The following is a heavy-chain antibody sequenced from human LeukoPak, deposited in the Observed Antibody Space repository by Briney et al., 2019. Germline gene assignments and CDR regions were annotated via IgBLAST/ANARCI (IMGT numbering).Heavy chain of an antibody. J-gene: IGHJ5*02. V-gene: IGHV3-7*03. CDR2: IKTDGSEK. CDR3: ARDYTGYFP. Sequence: GGSLRLSCAASGFTFRSYLMSWVRQAPGKGLEWVANIKTDGSEKYYVDSVKGRFTISRDNAKNSLYLQMNSLRAEDTAVYYCARDYTGYFPWGQGTLVIVSS. CDR1: GFTFRSYL. D-gene: IGHD3-22*01.